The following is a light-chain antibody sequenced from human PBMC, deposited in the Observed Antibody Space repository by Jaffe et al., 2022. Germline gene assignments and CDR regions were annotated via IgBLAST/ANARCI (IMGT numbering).Light chain of an antibody. V-gene: IGKV3-11*01. J-gene: IGKJ5*01. CDR2: AAS. CDR3: LQRSNWPPIT. CDR1: QSVSSY. Sequence: EIVLTQSPATLSLSPGDRATLSCRASQSVSSYLAWYQQKPGQPPRLLIYAASNRATGIPARFSGSGSGTDFTLTISSLQPEDFAVYYCLQRSNWPPITFGQGTRLEIK.